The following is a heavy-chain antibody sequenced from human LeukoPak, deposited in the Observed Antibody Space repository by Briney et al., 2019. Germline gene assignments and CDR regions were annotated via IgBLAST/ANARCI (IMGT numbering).Heavy chain of an antibody. CDR1: GGTFSSYA. Sequence: ASVKVSCKASGGTFSSYAISWVRQAPGQGLKWMGGIIPIFGTANYAQKFQGRVTITADESTSTAYMELSSLRSEDTAVYYCARHIAVAGPGYFDLWGRGTLVTVSS. CDR2: IIPIFGTA. CDR3: ARHIAVAGPGYFDL. D-gene: IGHD6-19*01. V-gene: IGHV1-69*13. J-gene: IGHJ2*01.